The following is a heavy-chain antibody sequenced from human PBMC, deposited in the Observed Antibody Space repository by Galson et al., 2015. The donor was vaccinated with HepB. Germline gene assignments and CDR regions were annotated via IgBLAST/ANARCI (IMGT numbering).Heavy chain of an antibody. CDR2: IFYSDTT. V-gene: IGHV4-59*01. CDR3: ARVQKGWFDF. CDR1: GASIIDYY. J-gene: IGHJ5*01. Sequence: QVQLQESGPGLVKPSETLSLTCAVSGASIIDYYWTWIRQPPGKGLEWIGYIFYSDTTDYNPSLKSRVTISLDTSKNQFSLKLSSVTAADTAVYYCARVQKGWFDFWSQGTLVTVSS.